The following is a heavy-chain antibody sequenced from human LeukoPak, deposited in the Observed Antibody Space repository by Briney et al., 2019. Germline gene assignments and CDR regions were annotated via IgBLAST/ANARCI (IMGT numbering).Heavy chain of an antibody. D-gene: IGHD6-13*01. V-gene: IGHV4-34*01. CDR1: GGSLSGYY. Sequence: SETLSLTCAVYGGSLSGYYWSWIRQPPGKGLEWIGEINHSGSTNYNPSLKSRVTISVDTSKNQFSLNLYSVTAADTAVYFCVTGGSSWNEYWGQGTLVTVSS. CDR2: INHSGST. CDR3: VTGGSSWNEY. J-gene: IGHJ4*02.